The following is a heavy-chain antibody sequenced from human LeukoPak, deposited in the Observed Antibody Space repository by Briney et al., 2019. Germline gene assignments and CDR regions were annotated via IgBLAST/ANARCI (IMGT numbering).Heavy chain of an antibody. J-gene: IGHJ6*03. CDR1: GFTFSDHY. Sequence: PGGSLRLSCVASGFTFSDHYMSWIRQAPGKGLEWVSAISGSGGSTYYADSVKGRFTISRDNSKNTLYLQMNSLRAEDTAVYYCARSPAGANYYLDVWGKGTTVTISS. V-gene: IGHV3-23*01. CDR3: ARSPAGANYYLDV. CDR2: ISGSGGST. D-gene: IGHD1-14*01.